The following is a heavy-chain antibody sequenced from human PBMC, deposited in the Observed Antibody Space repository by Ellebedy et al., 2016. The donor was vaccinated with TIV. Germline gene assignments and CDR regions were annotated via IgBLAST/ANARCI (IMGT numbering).Heavy chain of an antibody. CDR1: GYTFTGYL. V-gene: IGHV1-2*02. Sequence: ASVKVSXXASGYTFTGYLMHWVRQAPGQGLEWMGWITANSGATKYAQRFQGRVTMTRDTSITTTYLELSRLTSDDTAVYYCARDTRDSGTYRGFLDDCWGQGTLVTVSS. CDR2: ITANSGAT. D-gene: IGHD3-10*01. J-gene: IGHJ4*02. CDR3: ARDTRDSGTYRGFLDDC.